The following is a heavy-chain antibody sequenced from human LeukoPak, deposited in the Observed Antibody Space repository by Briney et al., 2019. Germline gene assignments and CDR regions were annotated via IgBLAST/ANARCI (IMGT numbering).Heavy chain of an antibody. D-gene: IGHD5-18*01. Sequence: GRSLRLSCAASGFTFDDYAMHRVRQAPGKGLEWVSGISWNSGSIGYADSVKGRFTISRDNAKNSLYLQMNSLRAEDTALYYCAKESFGGYSYGHFDYWGQGTLVTVSS. CDR2: ISWNSGSI. J-gene: IGHJ4*02. V-gene: IGHV3-9*01. CDR1: GFTFDDYA. CDR3: AKESFGGYSYGHFDY.